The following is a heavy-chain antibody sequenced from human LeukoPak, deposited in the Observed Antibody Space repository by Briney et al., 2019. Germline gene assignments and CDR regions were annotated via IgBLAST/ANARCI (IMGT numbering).Heavy chain of an antibody. V-gene: IGHV2-70*04. CDR2: IDWDDDK. CDR3: ARSSSSWYYFDY. J-gene: IGHJ4*02. Sequence: SGPALVKPTQTLTLTCTFSGFSLSTRGMRVNWIRQPPGKALEWLARIDWDDDKFYSTSLKTRLTVSKDTSKNQVVLTMTNMDPVDTATYSCARSSSSWYYFDYWGQGTLVTVSS. D-gene: IGHD6-13*01. CDR1: GFSLSTRGMR.